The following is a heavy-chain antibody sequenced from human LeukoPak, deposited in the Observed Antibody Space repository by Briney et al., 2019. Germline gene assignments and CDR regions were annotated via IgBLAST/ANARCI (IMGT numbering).Heavy chain of an antibody. Sequence: GGSLRLSCAASGFTFSSYAMSWVRQAPGKGLEWVSAISGSGGSTYYADSVKGRFTISRDNSKNTLYLQMNSLRAEDTAVYYCAKEGEDYYDSSGYSDYWGQGTLVTVSS. V-gene: IGHV3-23*01. J-gene: IGHJ4*02. CDR2: ISGSGGST. D-gene: IGHD3-22*01. CDR3: AKEGEDYYDSSGYSDY. CDR1: GFTFSSYA.